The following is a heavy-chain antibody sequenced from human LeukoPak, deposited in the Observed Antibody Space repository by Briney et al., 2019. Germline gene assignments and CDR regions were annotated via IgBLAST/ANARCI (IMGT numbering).Heavy chain of an antibody. D-gene: IGHD5-18*01. CDR1: GFNFSSAA. CDR3: AKDQLQLWFGSDY. CDR2: IRGRDRSP. J-gene: IGHJ4*02. Sequence: GESLRLSCSASGFNFSSAAVSWVRQAPGKGLEWVAGIRGRDRSPYAAASVKGRITISRDNAKNTLYMQMNSLRVEDTAVYYCAKDQLQLWFGSDYWGQGTLVPVSS. V-gene: IGHV3-23*01.